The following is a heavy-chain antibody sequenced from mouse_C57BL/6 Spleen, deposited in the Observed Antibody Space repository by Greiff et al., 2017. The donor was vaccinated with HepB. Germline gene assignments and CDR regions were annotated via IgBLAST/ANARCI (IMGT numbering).Heavy chain of an antibody. CDR3: ARWITTVVAGDYFDY. J-gene: IGHJ2*01. CDR1: GYTFTDYN. V-gene: IGHV1-18*01. D-gene: IGHD1-1*01. CDR2: INPNNGGT. Sequence: DVQLQESGPELVKPGASVKIPCKASGYTFTDYNMDWVKQSHGKSLEWIGDINPNNGGTIYNQKFKGKATLTVDKSSSTAYMELRSLTSEDTAVYYCARWITTVVAGDYFDYWGQGTTLTVSS.